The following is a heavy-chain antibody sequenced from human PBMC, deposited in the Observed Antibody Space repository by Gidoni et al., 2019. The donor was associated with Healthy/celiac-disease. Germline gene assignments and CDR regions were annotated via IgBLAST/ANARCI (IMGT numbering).Heavy chain of an antibody. CDR2: TYYRSKWYN. CDR3: AKARSPRYCSGGSCYYYYYMDV. Sequence: QVQLQQSGPGLVKPSQTLSLTCAISGASVSSNSAAWNWIRQSPSRGLEWLGRTYYRSKWYNDYAVSVKSRITINPDTSKNQFSLQLNSVTPEDTAVYYCAKARSPRYCSGGSCYYYYYMDVWGKGTTVTVSS. J-gene: IGHJ6*03. D-gene: IGHD2-15*01. V-gene: IGHV6-1*01. CDR1: GASVSSNSAA.